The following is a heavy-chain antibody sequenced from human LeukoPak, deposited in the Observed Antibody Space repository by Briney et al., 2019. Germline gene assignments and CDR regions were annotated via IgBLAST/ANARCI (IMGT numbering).Heavy chain of an antibody. CDR1: GFTFSSHW. J-gene: IGHJ1*01. CDR2: INGAGSST. D-gene: IGHD6-19*01. Sequence: PGGSLRLSCAASGFTFSSHWMHWVRQAPGKGLVWVSRINGAGSSTSYADSVKGRFTVSRDNAKNTLNLQMNSLRAEDTAVYYCARDLFFSDAGYSSGWRAEYFHHWGQGTLVTVFS. CDR3: ARDLFFSDAGYSSGWRAEYFHH. V-gene: IGHV3-74*01.